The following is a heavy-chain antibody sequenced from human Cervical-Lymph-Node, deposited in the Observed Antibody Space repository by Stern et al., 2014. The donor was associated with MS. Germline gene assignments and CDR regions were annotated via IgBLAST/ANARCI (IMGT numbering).Heavy chain of an antibody. Sequence: EVQLVQSGGGLVQPGGSLRLSCAASGFTFSSYWMHWVRQAPGKGLVWVSRIKSDGISSISNADSVKGRFTISRDNAKNTLYLQMNSLRAEDTAVYYCARGGANLDYWGQGTLVTVSS. V-gene: IGHV3-74*02. CDR2: IKSDGISSI. J-gene: IGHJ4*02. CDR3: ARGGANLDY. D-gene: IGHD1-14*01. CDR1: GFTFSSYW.